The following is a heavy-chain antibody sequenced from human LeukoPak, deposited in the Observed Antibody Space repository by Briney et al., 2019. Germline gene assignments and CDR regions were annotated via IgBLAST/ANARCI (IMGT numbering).Heavy chain of an antibody. CDR2: IYYSGST. CDR1: GGSISSYY. CDR3: ARGPGYSGYDSNYYYYYGMDV. D-gene: IGHD5-12*01. J-gene: IGHJ6*02. Sequence: SETLSLTCTVSGGSISSYYWSWIRQPPGKGLEWIGYIYYSGSTNYNPSLKSRVTISVDTSKNQFSLKLSSVTAADTAVYYCARGPGYSGYDSNYYYYYGMDVWGQGTTVNVSS. V-gene: IGHV4-59*01.